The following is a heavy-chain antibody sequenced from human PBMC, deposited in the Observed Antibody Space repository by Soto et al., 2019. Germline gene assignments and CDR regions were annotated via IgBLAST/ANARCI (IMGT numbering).Heavy chain of an antibody. CDR1: GYKFTTYW. J-gene: IGHJ4*02. CDR3: ARRVRLVTGLHYFDF. CDR2: IYPDDSDT. V-gene: IGHV5-51*01. D-gene: IGHD7-27*01. Sequence: GESLKISCQGSGYKFTTYWIAWVRQMPWKGLEWMGIIYPDDSDTRYSPSFQGQVTISADKSITTAYLQWSSLKASDTAIYYCARRVRLVTGLHYFDFWGKGTLVTVSS.